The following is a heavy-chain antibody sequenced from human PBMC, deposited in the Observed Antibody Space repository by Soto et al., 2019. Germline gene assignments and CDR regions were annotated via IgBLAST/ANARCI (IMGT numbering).Heavy chain of an antibody. CDR3: ARCTAIMTRFEGFDY. CDR2: IYYSGST. CDR1: GGSISSYY. D-gene: IGHD3-16*01. Sequence: QVQLQESGPGLVKPSETLSLTCTVSGGSISSYYWSWIRQPPGKGLEWIGYIYYSGSTNYNPSLKSRVTISVDTSKNQFSLKLSSVPAADTAVYYCARCTAIMTRFEGFDYWGQGTLVTVSS. V-gene: IGHV4-59*01. J-gene: IGHJ4*02.